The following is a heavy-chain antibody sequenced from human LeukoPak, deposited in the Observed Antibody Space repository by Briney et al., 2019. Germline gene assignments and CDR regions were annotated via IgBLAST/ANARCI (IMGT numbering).Heavy chain of an antibody. Sequence: SVKLSCKASGGTFSSYAISWVLQAPEQGLDWMGGIIPIFGTANYAQKFQGTVTITADKSTSTAYMELSSLRSEDTAVYYCARTVANSGYDLASLGYWGQGTLVTVSS. V-gene: IGHV1-69*06. CDR1: GGTFSSYA. D-gene: IGHD5-12*01. CDR2: IIPIFGTA. J-gene: IGHJ4*02. CDR3: ARTVANSGYDLASLGY.